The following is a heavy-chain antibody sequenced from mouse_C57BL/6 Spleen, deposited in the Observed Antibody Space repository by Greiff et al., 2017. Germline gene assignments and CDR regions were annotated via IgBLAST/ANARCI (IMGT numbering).Heavy chain of an antibody. D-gene: IGHD2-5*01. CDR2: IYPGSGNT. Sequence: QVQLQQSGPELVKPGASVKISCKASGYSFTSYYIHWVKQRPGQGLEWIGWIYPGSGNTKYNEKFKGKATLTADTASSTAYMQLSSLTSEDSAVYYCARDSTLFEAMDYWGQGTSVTVSS. CDR1: GYSFTSYY. J-gene: IGHJ4*01. CDR3: ARDSTLFEAMDY. V-gene: IGHV1-66*01.